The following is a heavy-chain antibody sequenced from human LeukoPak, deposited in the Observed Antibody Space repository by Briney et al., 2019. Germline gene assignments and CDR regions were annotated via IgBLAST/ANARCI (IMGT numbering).Heavy chain of an antibody. CDR2: IIPILGIA. D-gene: IGHD3-10*01. V-gene: IGHV1-69*04. CDR3: ARDHGITMVRGVIISPGMDV. J-gene: IGHJ6*04. Sequence: SVKVSCKASGGTFSSYTISWVRQAPGQGLEWMGRIIPILGIANYAQKFQGRVTITADKSTSTAYMELSSLRSEDTAVYYCARDHGITMVRGVIISPGMDVWGKGTTVTVS. CDR1: GGTFSSYT.